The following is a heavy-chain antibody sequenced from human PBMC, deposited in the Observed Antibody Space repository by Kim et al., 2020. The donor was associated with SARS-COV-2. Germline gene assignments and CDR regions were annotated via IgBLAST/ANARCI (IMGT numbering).Heavy chain of an antibody. J-gene: IGHJ4*02. Sequence: SETLSLTCTVSGGSISSSSYYWGWIRQPPGKGLEWIGSIYYSGTTFYNPSLKSRVTISVDTSKNQFSLKLSSVTAADTAVYYCARTQLQKRVSNWDVSSYYFDYWGQGTLVTVSS. V-gene: IGHV4-39*01. D-gene: IGHD1-1*01. CDR2: IYYSGTT. CDR3: ARTQLQKRVSNWDVSSYYFDY. CDR1: GGSISSSSYY.